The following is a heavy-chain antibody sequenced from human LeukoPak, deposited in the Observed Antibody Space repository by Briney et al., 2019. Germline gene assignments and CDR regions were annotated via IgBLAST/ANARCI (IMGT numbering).Heavy chain of an antibody. V-gene: IGHV3-9*01. CDR2: ISWNSGSI. CDR1: GFTFDDYA. D-gene: IGHD6-19*01. Sequence: GGSLRLSCAASGFTFDDYAMLWDRQAPGKGLEWVSGISWNSGSIGYADSVKGRFTISRDNAKNPLYLQMNSLRAEDRALYYCAKDFSIGRQWLGFDYWGQGTLVTVSS. CDR3: AKDFSIGRQWLGFDY. J-gene: IGHJ4*02.